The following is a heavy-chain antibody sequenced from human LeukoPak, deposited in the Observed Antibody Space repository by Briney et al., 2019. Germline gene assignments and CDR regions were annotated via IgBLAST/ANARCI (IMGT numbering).Heavy chain of an antibody. J-gene: IGHJ4*02. D-gene: IGHD3-3*01. V-gene: IGHV3-15*01. CDR3: TTDSYYDFWSGYYTFDY. Sequence: PGGSLRLSCVASGFTFSNAWMSWVRQAPGKGLEWVGRIKSKTDGGTTNYAAPVKGRFTISRDDSKNTLYLQMNSLKTEDTAVYYCTTDSYYDFWSGYYTFDYWGQGTLVTVSS. CDR2: IKSKTDGGTT. CDR1: GFTFSNAW.